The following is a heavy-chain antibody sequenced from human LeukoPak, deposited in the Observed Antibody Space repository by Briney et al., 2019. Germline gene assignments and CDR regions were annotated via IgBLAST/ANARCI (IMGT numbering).Heavy chain of an antibody. CDR3: ARDIVVVPAANDAFDI. CDR1: GFTFSSYA. D-gene: IGHD2-2*01. V-gene: IGHV3-30-3*01. CDR2: ISYDGSNK. J-gene: IGHJ3*02. Sequence: GGSLRLSCAASGFTFSSYAMHWVRQAPGKGLEWVAVISYDGSNKYYADSVKGRFTISRDNSKNTLYLQMNSLRAEDTAAYYCARDIVVVPAANDAFDIWGQGTMVTVSS.